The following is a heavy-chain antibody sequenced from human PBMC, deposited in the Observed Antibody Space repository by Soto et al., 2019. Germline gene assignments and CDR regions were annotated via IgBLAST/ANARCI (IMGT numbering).Heavy chain of an antibody. CDR3: ASTPRRYYGMDV. J-gene: IGHJ6*02. Sequence: QVQLVQSGAEVKKPGSSVKVSCKASGGTFSSYAISWVRQAPGQGLEWMGGIIPIFGTANYAQKFQGRVTITADESTRKANMELSSLRSEDTAVYFCASTPRRYYGMDVWGQGTTVTVSS. V-gene: IGHV1-69*12. CDR1: GGTFSSYA. CDR2: IIPIFGTA.